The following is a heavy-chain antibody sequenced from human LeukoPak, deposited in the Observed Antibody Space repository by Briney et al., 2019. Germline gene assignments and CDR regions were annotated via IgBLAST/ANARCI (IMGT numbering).Heavy chain of an antibody. CDR1: GFIFNTYG. D-gene: IGHD2-15*01. V-gene: IGHV3-30*02. J-gene: IGHJ4*02. CDR2: TRDDGSKN. CDR3: ANGDCRGGRCSSGAY. Sequence: GGSQTLSCVASGFIFNTYGMHWVRQAPGKRLEWVAYTRDDGSKNWYGDSVKGRFTIFRDNSKNTLYLQMNSLRGEDTAVYYCANGDCRGGRCSSGAYWGQGTLVAVSS.